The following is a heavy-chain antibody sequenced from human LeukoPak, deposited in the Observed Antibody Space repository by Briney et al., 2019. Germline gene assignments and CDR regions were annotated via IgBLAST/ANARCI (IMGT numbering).Heavy chain of an antibody. J-gene: IGHJ4*02. CDR1: GYTFTSYG. Sequence: ASVKVSCKASGYTFTSYGISWVRQAPGQGLEWMGWISAYNGNTNYAQKLQGRVTMTTDTSTSTAYMELRSLRSDDTAVYYCXXXXIAVAGRGNGDYWGQGTLVTVSS. CDR2: ISAYNGNT. D-gene: IGHD6-19*01. V-gene: IGHV1-18*01. CDR3: XXXXIAVAGRGNGDY.